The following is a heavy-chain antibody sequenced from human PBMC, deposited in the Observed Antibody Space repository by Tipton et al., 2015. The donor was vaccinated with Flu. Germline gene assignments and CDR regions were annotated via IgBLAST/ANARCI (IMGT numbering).Heavy chain of an antibody. CDR3: ARNSVVVVVHDAFDI. CDR2: IYYSGIT. D-gene: IGHD2-15*01. J-gene: IGHJ3*02. CDR1: GGSVSGFF. V-gene: IGHV4-59*02. Sequence: TLSLTCTVSGGSVSGFFWSWIRQPPGKGLEWIGSIYYSGITNYNPSLKSRVTISVDTSKNQFSLRLSSVTAPDTAIYYCARNSVVVVVHDAFDIWGQGTKITVSS.